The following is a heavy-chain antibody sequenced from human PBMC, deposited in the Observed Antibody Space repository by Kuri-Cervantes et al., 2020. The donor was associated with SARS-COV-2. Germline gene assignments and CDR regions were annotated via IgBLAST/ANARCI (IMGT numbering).Heavy chain of an antibody. Sequence: ETLSLTCAASGFTFSSYWMSWVRQAPGKGLEWVANIKQDGSEKHYVDSAKGRFTISRDNAKNSLYLQMNSLRAEDTAVYYCAKMWGSGAIAAAGYDYWGQGTLVTVSS. CDR3: AKMWGSGAIAAAGYDY. D-gene: IGHD6-13*01. CDR2: IKQDGSEK. V-gene: IGHV3-7*05. CDR1: GFTFSSYW. J-gene: IGHJ4*02.